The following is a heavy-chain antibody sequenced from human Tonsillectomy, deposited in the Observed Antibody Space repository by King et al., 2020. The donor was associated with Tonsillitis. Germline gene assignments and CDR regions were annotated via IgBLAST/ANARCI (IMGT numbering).Heavy chain of an antibody. CDR3: ARKEITAPYFEY. V-gene: IGHV5-51*03. D-gene: IGHD6-6*01. CDR1: GYNFTTYW. CDR2: IYPGDSDT. J-gene: IGHJ4*02. Sequence: QLVQSGAEVKKPGESLKISCKGSGYNFTTYWVGWVRQMPGKGLEWMGIIYPGDSDTIYSPSFQGQVTLSADKSISTAYLQWSSLKASDTAMYYCARKEITAPYFEYWGQGTWSPSPQ.